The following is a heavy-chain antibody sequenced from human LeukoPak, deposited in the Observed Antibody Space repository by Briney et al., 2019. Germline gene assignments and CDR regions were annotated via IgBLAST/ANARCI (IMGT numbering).Heavy chain of an antibody. Sequence: SETLSLTCTVSGYSITNGYYWGWIRQPPGKGLEWIGSIYHSGTTHYNPSLKSRLTISVDTSKNQFSLRLSSVTAADTAVYYCARIIELTGHFEYWGQGTLVTVSS. J-gene: IGHJ4*02. V-gene: IGHV4-38-2*02. CDR3: ARIIELTGHFEY. CDR1: GYSITNGYY. D-gene: IGHD3-9*01. CDR2: IYHSGTT.